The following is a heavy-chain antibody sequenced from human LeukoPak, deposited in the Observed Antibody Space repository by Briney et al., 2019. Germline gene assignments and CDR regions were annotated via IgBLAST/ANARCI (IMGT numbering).Heavy chain of an antibody. CDR2: IYYSGST. J-gene: IGHJ4*02. Sequence: NPSETLSLKCTVSGGSISSYYWSWIRQPPGKGLEWIGYIYYSGSTNYNPSLKSRVTISVDTSKNQFSLKLSSVTAADTAVYYCAREVDYGDYDYWGQGTLVTASS. CDR1: GGSISSYY. V-gene: IGHV4-59*01. CDR3: AREVDYGDYDY. D-gene: IGHD4-17*01.